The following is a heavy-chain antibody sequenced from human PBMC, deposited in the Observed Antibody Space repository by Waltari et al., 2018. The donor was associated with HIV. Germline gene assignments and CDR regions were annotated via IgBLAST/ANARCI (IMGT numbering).Heavy chain of an antibody. J-gene: IGHJ5*02. V-gene: IGHV4-39*01. CDR1: GDSVSSNSYY. D-gene: IGHD3-10*01. Sequence: QLQLQESGPGVVKPSETVSLTCTVPGDSVSSNSYYWGWIRPPPGKGLEWIARDYHSGPAYYNPSLRSRVTISVDTSKNQFSLKLSSVTAADTALYYCARQYGSGRWGFGPWGQGIMVTVSS. CDR3: ARQYGSGRWGFGP. CDR2: DYHSGPA.